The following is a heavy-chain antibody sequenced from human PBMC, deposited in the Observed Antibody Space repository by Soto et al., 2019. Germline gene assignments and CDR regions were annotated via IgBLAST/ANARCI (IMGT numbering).Heavy chain of an antibody. J-gene: IGHJ6*02. CDR2: IKQDGSER. V-gene: IGHV3-7*05. CDR1: GFIFSSHW. CDR3: VREAHDSAPYGMDV. D-gene: IGHD3-22*01. Sequence: EVQLVESGGGLVQPGGSLRLSCAASGFIFSSHWMSWVRQGPGKGLEWVANIKQDGSERCCLGSVKGRFTISRDNAKNSLYLQMNSLGVEDTAVYFCVREAHDSAPYGMDVWGQGTTVTVSS.